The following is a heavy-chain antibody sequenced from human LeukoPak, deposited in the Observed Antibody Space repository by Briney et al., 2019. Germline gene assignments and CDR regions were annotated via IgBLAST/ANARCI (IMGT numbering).Heavy chain of an antibody. CDR2: ISSSSSYI. CDR1: GFTCSSYS. Sequence: GVSLRLSCAAYGFTCSSYSMNWVRQAPGKGLEWFSSISSSSSYIYYADSVRGRFTISRDNAKNSLYLQMNSLRAEDTAVYYCAKAGLGTICPQYYFDYWGQGTLVTVSS. J-gene: IGHJ4*02. V-gene: IGHV3-21*03. D-gene: IGHD5-12*01. CDR3: AKAGLGTICPQYYFDY.